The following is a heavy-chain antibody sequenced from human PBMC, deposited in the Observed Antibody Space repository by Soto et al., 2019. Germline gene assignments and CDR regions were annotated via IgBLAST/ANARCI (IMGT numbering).Heavy chain of an antibody. CDR2: INPSGGST. CDR3: ARVWGVSNRRYYYDSSGLLY. Sequence: ASVKVSCKASGYTFTSYYMHWVRQAPGQGREWMGIINPSGGSTSYAQKFQGRVTMTRDTSTSTVYMELSSLRSEDTAVYYCARVWGVSNRRYYYDSSGLLYWGQGTLVTVSS. D-gene: IGHD3-22*01. CDR1: GYTFTSYY. J-gene: IGHJ4*02. V-gene: IGHV1-46*01.